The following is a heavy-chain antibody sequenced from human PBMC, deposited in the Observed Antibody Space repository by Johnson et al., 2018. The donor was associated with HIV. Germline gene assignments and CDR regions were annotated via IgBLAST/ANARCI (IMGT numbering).Heavy chain of an antibody. J-gene: IGHJ3*02. CDR3: AKGKGGTTSPIHDAFDI. Sequence: QMLLVESGGGVVQPGGSLRLSCAASGFPFSNFAMHWVRQAPGKGLEWVAIISYDGSKIFYADSVKGRFTISRDTAKNSHYLQMNSLRTEDTALYYCAKGKGGTTSPIHDAFDIWGQGTMVTVSS. CDR1: GFPFSNFA. V-gene: IGHV3-30*04. D-gene: IGHD1-7*01. CDR2: ISYDGSKI.